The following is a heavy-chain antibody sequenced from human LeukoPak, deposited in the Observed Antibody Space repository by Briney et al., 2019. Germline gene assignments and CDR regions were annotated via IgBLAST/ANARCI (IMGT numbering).Heavy chain of an antibody. D-gene: IGHD1-20*01. V-gene: IGHV1-18*01. J-gene: IGHJ4*02. CDR2: ISAYNGNT. CDR3: ARDRRSVTGTIKAQTVGY. CDR1: GYTFTSYG. Sequence: ASVKVSCKASGYTFTSYGISWVRQAPGQGLEWMGWISAYNGNTNYAQKLQGRVTMTTDTSTSTAYMELRSLRSDDTAVYYCARDRRSVTGTIKAQTVGYWGQGALVTVSS.